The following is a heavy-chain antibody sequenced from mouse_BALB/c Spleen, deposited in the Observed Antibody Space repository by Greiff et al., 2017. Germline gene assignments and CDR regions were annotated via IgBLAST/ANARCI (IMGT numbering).Heavy chain of an antibody. D-gene: IGHD2-10*01. V-gene: IGHV3-2*02. CDR1: GYSITSDYA. Sequence: EVKLMESGPGLVKPSQSLSLTCTVTGYSITSDYAWNWIRQFPGNKLEWMGYISYSGSTSYNPSLKSRISITRDTSKNQFFLQLNSVTTEDTATYYCARSFYGNLYYYAMDYWGQGTSVTVSS. CDR2: ISYSGST. CDR3: ARSFYGNLYYYAMDY. J-gene: IGHJ4*01.